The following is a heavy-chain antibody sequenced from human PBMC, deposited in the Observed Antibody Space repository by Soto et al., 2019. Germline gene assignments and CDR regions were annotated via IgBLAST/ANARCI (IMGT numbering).Heavy chain of an antibody. J-gene: IGHJ6*02. CDR3: ARDPSWVSYGMDV. CDR1: GFTFSSYW. Sequence: TGGSLRLSCAASGFTFSSYWMSWVRQAPGKGLEWVANIKQDGSEKYYVDSVKGRFTISRDNAKNSLYLQMNSLRAEDTAVYYCARDPSWVSYGMDVWGQGTTVTVSS. D-gene: IGHD2-2*01. CDR2: IKQDGSEK. V-gene: IGHV3-7*03.